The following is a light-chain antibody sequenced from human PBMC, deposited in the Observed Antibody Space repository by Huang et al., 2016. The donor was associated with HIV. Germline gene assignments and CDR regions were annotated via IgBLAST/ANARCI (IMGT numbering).Light chain of an antibody. CDR1: QYVADAY. CDR3: QQCGDSTWT. CDR2: GAS. Sequence: EIVLTQSPGSLSLSPGDRATLSCRASQYVADAYVAWYQHIPGQSPRLLIYGASRRAPGIPDRFSGSGFSTDFNLTISRPEPEDFAVYYCQQCGDSTWTFGQGTKVEVK. J-gene: IGKJ1*01. V-gene: IGKV3-20*01.